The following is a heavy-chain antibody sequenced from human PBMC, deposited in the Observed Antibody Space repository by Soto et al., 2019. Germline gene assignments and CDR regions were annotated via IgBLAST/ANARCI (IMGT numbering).Heavy chain of an antibody. CDR1: GYTFINYG. J-gene: IGHJ4*02. Sequence: QVQLVQSGAEVKKPAASVKVSCKASGYTFINYGISWVRQAPGQGLEWMGWIIPYNGNRKHVQKLQGRVTMTTDTFTTTAYMELRSLTSDDTAVYYCARGAGYSYGSFDYWGQGTLVTVSS. CDR2: IIPYNGNR. D-gene: IGHD5-18*01. CDR3: ARGAGYSYGSFDY. V-gene: IGHV1-18*01.